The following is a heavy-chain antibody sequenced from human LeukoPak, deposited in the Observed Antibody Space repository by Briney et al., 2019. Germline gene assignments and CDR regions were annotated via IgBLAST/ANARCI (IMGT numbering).Heavy chain of an antibody. Sequence: QPGGSLRLSCAASGFTFSSYAMHWVRQAPGKGLEWVAVISYDGSNEYYADSVKGRFTISRDNSKNTLYLQMNSLRAEDTAVYYCARDRSLTSGYLYYGMDVWGQGTTVTVSS. D-gene: IGHD1-1*01. CDR1: GFTFSSYA. J-gene: IGHJ6*02. V-gene: IGHV3-30-3*01. CDR3: ARDRSLTSGYLYYGMDV. CDR2: ISYDGSNE.